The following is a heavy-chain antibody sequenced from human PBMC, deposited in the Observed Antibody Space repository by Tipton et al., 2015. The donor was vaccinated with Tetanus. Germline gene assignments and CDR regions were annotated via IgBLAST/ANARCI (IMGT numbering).Heavy chain of an antibody. D-gene: IGHD6-13*01. Sequence: TLSLTCAVYGGSFSGHYWSWIRQPPGKGLEWIGEINHSGSTNYNPSLKSRVTISVDTSKNQFSLKLSSVTAADTAVYYCARGQAAGFTVGYYYYYYGMDVWGQGTTVTVSS. CDR1: GGSFSGHY. J-gene: IGHJ6*02. V-gene: IGHV4-34*01. CDR3: ARGQAAGFTVGYYYYYYGMDV. CDR2: INHSGST.